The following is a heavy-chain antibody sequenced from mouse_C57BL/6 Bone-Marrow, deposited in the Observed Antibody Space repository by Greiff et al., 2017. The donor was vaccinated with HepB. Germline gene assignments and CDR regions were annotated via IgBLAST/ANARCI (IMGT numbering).Heavy chain of an antibody. D-gene: IGHD3-1*01. J-gene: IGHJ1*03. CDR1: GFTFSSYG. Sequence: EVKLVESGGDLVKPGGSLKLSCAASGFTFSSYGMSWVRQTPDERLEWVATISSGGSYTYYPDSVKGRFTISRDNAKNTLYLQMSSLKSEDTAMYYCARRKGLWYFDVWGTGTTVTVSS. V-gene: IGHV5-6*02. CDR3: ARRKGLWYFDV. CDR2: ISSGGSYT.